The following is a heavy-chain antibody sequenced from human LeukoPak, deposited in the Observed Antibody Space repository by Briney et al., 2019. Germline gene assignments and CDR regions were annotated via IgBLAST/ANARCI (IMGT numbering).Heavy chain of an antibody. CDR3: ARDRRSGYSYGSYAFDI. D-gene: IGHD5-18*01. CDR2: IYHSGST. J-gene: IGHJ3*02. Sequence: KPSETLSLTCTVSGGSISSGGYYWSWIRQPPGKGLERIGYIYHSGSTYYNPSLKSRVTISVDTSKNQFSLKLSSVTAADTAVYYCARDRRSGYSYGSYAFDIWGQGTMVTVSS. CDR1: GGSISSGGYY. V-gene: IGHV4-30-2*01.